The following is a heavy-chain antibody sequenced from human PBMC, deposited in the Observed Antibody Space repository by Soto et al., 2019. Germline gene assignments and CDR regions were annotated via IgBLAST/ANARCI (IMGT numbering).Heavy chain of an antibody. D-gene: IGHD6-19*01. Sequence: TLSLTCFVSGYSITAGGYYWSWICHHPGRGLEWIGSFYSSGSIIYNPSLRSRVSISGDTSSNQFSMSLTSVTAADTARYYCARMYSSGSGWFHPWGQGTLVTVSS. CDR2: FYSSGSI. CDR3: ARMYSSGSGWFHP. V-gene: IGHV4-31*03. J-gene: IGHJ5*02. CDR1: GYSITAGGYY.